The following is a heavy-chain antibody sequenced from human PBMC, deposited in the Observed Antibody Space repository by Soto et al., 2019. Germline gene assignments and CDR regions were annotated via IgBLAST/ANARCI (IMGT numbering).Heavy chain of an antibody. J-gene: IGHJ6*02. CDR2: SSRSGSDI. V-gene: IGHV3-11*01. D-gene: IGHD2-2*03. Sequence: QVQLVESGGGLVKPGGSLRLSCAASGFTFSDYSMNWVRQAPGKGLEWVSYSSRSGSDIYYADSVKGRFTISRDNAKNSLFLQMNSLRAEDTAVYYCATVGYCSSTSCQTRYYYYGMDVWGQGTTVTVSS. CDR3: ATVGYCSSTSCQTRYYYYGMDV. CDR1: GFTFSDYS.